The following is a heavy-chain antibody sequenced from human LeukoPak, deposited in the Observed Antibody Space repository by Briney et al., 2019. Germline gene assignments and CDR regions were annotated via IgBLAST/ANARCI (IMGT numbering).Heavy chain of an antibody. J-gene: IGHJ1*01. D-gene: IGHD6-19*01. CDR1: GGSISSYY. CDR3: ASFHSSGWYRYFQH. Sequence: PSETLSLTCTVSGGSISSYYWSWIRQPPGKGLEWIGYIYYSGSTNYNPSLKSRVTISVDTSKNQFSLKLSSVTAADTAVYYCASFHSSGWYRYFQHWGQGTLVTVSS. V-gene: IGHV4-59*08. CDR2: IYYSGST.